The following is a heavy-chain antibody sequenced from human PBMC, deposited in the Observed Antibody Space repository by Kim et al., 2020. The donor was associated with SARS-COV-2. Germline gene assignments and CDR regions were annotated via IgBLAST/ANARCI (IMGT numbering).Heavy chain of an antibody. J-gene: IGHJ4*02. CDR1: GGSFSTYY. CDR3: TRGPGSTSD. Sequence: SETLSLTCAIYGGSFSTYYWSWIRQTPGKGLEWIGEINHSGSTNYNPSLKSRVTISIDTSTNQFSLRLSSVTAADTAVYYCTRGPGSTSDWGQGTQVTVSS. D-gene: IGHD2-2*01. V-gene: IGHV4-34*01. CDR2: INHSGST.